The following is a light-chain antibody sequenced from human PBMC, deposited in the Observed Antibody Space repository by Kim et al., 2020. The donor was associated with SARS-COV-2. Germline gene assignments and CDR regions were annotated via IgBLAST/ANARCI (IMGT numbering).Light chain of an antibody. CDR3: QQYNNWPIT. CDR1: QSVSSK. V-gene: IGKV3-15*01. Sequence: VSPAGRAYCDCRDSQSVSSKLAWDRLRPGQEPRLLIYGASTRATGVPARCSDSWSGTEVTLPIDSLQSEDFAVLFCQQYNNWPITFGQGKRVEIK. J-gene: IGKJ5*01. CDR2: GAS.